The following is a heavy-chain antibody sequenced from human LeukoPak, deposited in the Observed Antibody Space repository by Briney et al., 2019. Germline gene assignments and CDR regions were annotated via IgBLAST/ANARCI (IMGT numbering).Heavy chain of an antibody. V-gene: IGHV4-4*09. D-gene: IGHD7-27*01. J-gene: IGHJ4*02. CDR2: IYTSGST. CDR1: GGSISSYY. Sequence: SETLSLTCTVSGGSISSYYWSWIRQPPGKGLEWIGYIYTSGSTNYNPSLKSRVTISVDTSKNQFSLKLSSVTAADTAVYYCARGKLGTGPYYFDYWGQGTLVTVSS. CDR3: ARGKLGTGPYYFDY.